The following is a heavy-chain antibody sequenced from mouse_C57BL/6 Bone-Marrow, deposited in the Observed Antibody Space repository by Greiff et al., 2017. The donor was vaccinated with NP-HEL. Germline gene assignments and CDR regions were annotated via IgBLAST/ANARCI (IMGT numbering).Heavy chain of an antibody. CDR3: AREASFDY. J-gene: IGHJ2*01. V-gene: IGHV1-50*01. CDR1: GYTFTSYW. D-gene: IGHD6-1*01. Sequence: QVQLQQPGAELVKPGASVKLSCKASGYTFTSYWMQWVKQRPGQGLAWIGQIDPSDSYTNYNQKFKGKATLTVDTSSSTAYMQLSSLTSEDSAVYYCAREASFDYWGQGTTLTVSS. CDR2: IDPSDSYT.